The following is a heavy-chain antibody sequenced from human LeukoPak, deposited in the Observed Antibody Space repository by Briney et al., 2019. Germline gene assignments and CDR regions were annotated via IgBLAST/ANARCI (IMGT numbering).Heavy chain of an antibody. V-gene: IGHV1-3*03. CDR1: GYTFTSYA. D-gene: IGHD1-14*01. CDR3: ARSNNPNLRFDP. Sequence: GASVKVSCKASGYTFTSYAMHWVRQAPGQRLEWMGWINAGNGNTKYPQEFQGRVTFTRDTSASTAYMELSSLRSEDMAVYYCARSNNPNLRFDPWGQGTLVTVSS. CDR2: INAGNGNT. J-gene: IGHJ5*02.